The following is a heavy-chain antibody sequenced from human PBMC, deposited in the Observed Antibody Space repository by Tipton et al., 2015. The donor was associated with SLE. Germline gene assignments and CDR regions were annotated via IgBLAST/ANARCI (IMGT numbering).Heavy chain of an antibody. Sequence: SLRLSCAASEFTFSSYAMSWVRQAPGKGLEWVSAISGSGGSTYYADSVKGRFTISRDNSRHTLYLQMNSLRAEDTAVYYCATEQGQYFQHWGQGTLVTVSS. CDR1: EFTFSSYA. D-gene: IGHD6-19*01. CDR2: ISGSGGST. J-gene: IGHJ1*01. CDR3: ATEQGQYFQH. V-gene: IGHV3-23*01.